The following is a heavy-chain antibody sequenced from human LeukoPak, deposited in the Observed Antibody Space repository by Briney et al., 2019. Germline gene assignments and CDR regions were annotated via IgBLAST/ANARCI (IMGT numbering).Heavy chain of an antibody. CDR2: IKQDGSEK. D-gene: IGHD6-19*01. CDR3: ARDRGSSGWYEFDY. V-gene: IGHV3-7*01. Sequence: GGSLRLSCAASGFTFTNSAMGWVRQAPGKGLEWVANIKQDGSEKYYVDSVKGRFTISRDNAKNSLYLQMNSLRAEDTAVYYCARDRGSSGWYEFDYWGQGTLVTVSS. CDR1: GFTFTNSA. J-gene: IGHJ4*02.